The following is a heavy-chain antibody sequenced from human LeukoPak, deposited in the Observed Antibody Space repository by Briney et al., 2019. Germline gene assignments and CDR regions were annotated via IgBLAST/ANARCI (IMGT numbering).Heavy chain of an antibody. Sequence: PGGSLRLSCAASGFTFSSYGMHWVRQAPGKGLEWVAVIWYDGSNKYYADSVKGRFTISRDNSKNTLYLQMNSLRAEDTAVYYCASLYDSSGYYFDYWGQGTLVTVSS. J-gene: IGHJ4*02. CDR3: ASLYDSSGYYFDY. V-gene: IGHV3-33*01. D-gene: IGHD3-22*01. CDR1: GFTFSSYG. CDR2: IWYDGSNK.